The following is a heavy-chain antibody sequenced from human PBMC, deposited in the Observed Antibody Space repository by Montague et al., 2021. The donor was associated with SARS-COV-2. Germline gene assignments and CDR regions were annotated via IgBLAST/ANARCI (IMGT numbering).Heavy chain of an antibody. V-gene: IGHV5-51*01. D-gene: IGHD2-2*02. J-gene: IGHJ5*02. CDR1: GYSFTSYW. CDR3: ARQPLICSSTSGYTSWFDP. Sequence: QSGAEVKKPGESLKISCKGSGYSFTSYWIGWVRQMPGKGLEWMGIIYPGDSDTRYSPSFQGQVTISADKSISTAYLQWSSLKASDTAMYYCARQPLICSSTSGYTSWFDPWGQGTLVTVSS. CDR2: IYPGDSDT.